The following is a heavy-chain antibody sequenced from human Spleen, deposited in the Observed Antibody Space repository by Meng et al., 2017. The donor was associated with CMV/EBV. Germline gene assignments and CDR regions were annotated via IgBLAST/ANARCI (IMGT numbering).Heavy chain of an antibody. V-gene: IGHV3-23*03. D-gene: IGHD3-16*01. J-gene: IGHJ4*02. Sequence: GESLKISCAASGFTFKNFAMSWVRQSPGKGLEWVSVIYSGGSTYYADSVKGRFTISRDNSKNTVDLQMNSLRDEDTAVYYCAKDGRFGGLTFVDYWGQGTLVTVSS. CDR1: GFTFKNFA. CDR2: IYSGGST. CDR3: AKDGRFGGLTFVDY.